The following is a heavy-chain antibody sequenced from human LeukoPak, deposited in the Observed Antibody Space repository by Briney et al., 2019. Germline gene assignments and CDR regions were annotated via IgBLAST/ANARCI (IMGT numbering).Heavy chain of an antibody. Sequence: GVSLKISCKGSGYGFTNYWIGWVRQMPGKGLEWMGIIYPGDSDTRYSPSLQGQVTISADKSISTAYLQWSSLKASDTAIYYCARHNPGTRITMVRGVIDYWGQGTLVTVSS. CDR3: ARHNPGTRITMVRGVIDY. CDR1: GYGFTNYW. CDR2: IYPGDSDT. D-gene: IGHD3-10*01. J-gene: IGHJ4*02. V-gene: IGHV5-51*01.